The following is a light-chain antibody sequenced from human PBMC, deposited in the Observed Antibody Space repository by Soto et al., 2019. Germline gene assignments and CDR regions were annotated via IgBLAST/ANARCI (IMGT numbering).Light chain of an antibody. CDR1: SPNVGRNY. Sequence: QSVLTQPPSASGTPGQRVTISCSGSSPNVGRNYVYWYQQVPGAAPKLLIYRNNQRHSGVADRFSCSKSDTSASLAISELRSEDEADYYCAAWDDSLSGHVLFGGGTKLTVL. V-gene: IGLV1-47*01. CDR3: AAWDDSLSGHVL. J-gene: IGLJ2*01. CDR2: RNN.